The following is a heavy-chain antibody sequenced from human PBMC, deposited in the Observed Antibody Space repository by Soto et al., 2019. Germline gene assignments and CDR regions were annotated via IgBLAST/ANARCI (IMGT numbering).Heavy chain of an antibody. D-gene: IGHD6-25*01. J-gene: IGHJ6*02. CDR3: ARLGFSGDYYYGMDV. CDR2: IYPGDSDT. V-gene: IGHV5-51*01. Sequence: PGESLKISCKGSGYSFTSYWIGWVRQMPGKGLEWMGIIYPGDSDTRYSPSFQGQVTISADKSISTAYLQWSSLKASDTVMYYCARLGFSGDYYYGMDVWGQGTTVTVSS. CDR1: GYSFTSYW.